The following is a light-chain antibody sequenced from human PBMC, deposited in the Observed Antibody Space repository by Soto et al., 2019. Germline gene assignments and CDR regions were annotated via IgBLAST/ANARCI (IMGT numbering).Light chain of an antibody. CDR3: QQGYSNPYT. CDR2: AAS. Sequence: DIQMAQSPASLSASVGDRVTITCRASQKISNHLNWFQQKSGKAPRLLIYAASTLQSGVPSRFSGSGSGTDFTLTISGQQPEDFASYYCQQGYSNPYTFGQGTKLEIK. CDR1: QKISNH. V-gene: IGKV1-39*01. J-gene: IGKJ2*01.